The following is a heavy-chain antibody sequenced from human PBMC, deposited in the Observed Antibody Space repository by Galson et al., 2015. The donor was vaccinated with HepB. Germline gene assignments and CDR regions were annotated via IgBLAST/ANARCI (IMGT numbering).Heavy chain of an antibody. Sequence: SLRLSCADSGFTFSNYAMNWVRQAPGKGLEWVSAISYSGDSTYYADSVKGRFTISRDKSKNTLYLQMNSLRAEDTAVYYCAKDRQKLVFSIGLFDYWGQGTLVTVSS. J-gene: IGHJ4*02. D-gene: IGHD6-13*01. CDR3: AKDRQKLVFSIGLFDY. CDR2: ISYSGDST. V-gene: IGHV3-23*01. CDR1: GFTFSNYA.